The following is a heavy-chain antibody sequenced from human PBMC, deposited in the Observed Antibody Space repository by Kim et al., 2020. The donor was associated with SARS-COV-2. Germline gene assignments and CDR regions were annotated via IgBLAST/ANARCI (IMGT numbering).Heavy chain of an antibody. CDR3: ARDLYEYSSSWYAPHSFDY. V-gene: IGHV3-7*01. CDR1: GFTFSSYW. CDR2: IKQDGSEK. J-gene: IGHJ4*02. Sequence: GGSLRLSCAASGFTFSSYWMSWVRQAPGKGLEWVANIKQDGSEKYYVDSVKGRFTISRDNAKNSLYLQMNSLRAEDTAVYYCARDLYEYSSSWYAPHSFDYWGQGTLVTVSS. D-gene: IGHD6-13*01.